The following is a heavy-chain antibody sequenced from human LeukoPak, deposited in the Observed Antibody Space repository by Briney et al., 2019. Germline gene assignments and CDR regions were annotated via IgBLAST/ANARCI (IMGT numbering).Heavy chain of an antibody. Sequence: GGSLRLSCAASGFTFSNFEMNWVRQTPGKGLEWISYISSSGTISSDGNSVQYADSVKGRFTISRDNAKNSVCLQVNSLTAEDTALYYCARIGYSSSSLDYWGQGTLVTVSS. J-gene: IGHJ4*02. D-gene: IGHD6-6*01. V-gene: IGHV3-48*03. CDR2: ISSSGTISSDGNSV. CDR3: ARIGYSSSSLDY. CDR1: GFTFSNFE.